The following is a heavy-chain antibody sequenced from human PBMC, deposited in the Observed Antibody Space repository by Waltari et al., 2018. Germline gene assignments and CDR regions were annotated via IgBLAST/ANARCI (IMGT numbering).Heavy chain of an antibody. CDR1: GGTFSSYA. V-gene: IGHV1-69*01. D-gene: IGHD6-13*01. J-gene: IGHJ6*02. CDR2: NIPIFGTA. Sequence: QVQLVQSGAEVKKPGSSVKVSCKASGGTFSSYAITWVRQAPGQGLEWLGGNIPIFGTANYAEKCQGRVTITADESTSTAYRELRSLRSEDTAVYYCARAAAGTDYGMDVWGQGTTVTVSS. CDR3: ARAAAGTDYGMDV.